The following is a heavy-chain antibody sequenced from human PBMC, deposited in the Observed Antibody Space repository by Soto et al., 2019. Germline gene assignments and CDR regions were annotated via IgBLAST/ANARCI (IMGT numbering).Heavy chain of an antibody. V-gene: IGHV1-18*01. CDR1: GYTFTSYG. Sequence: QVQLVQSGAEVKKPGASVKVSCKASGYTFTSYGSSWVRQAPGQGLEWMGWISAYNGNTNYAQKLQGRVTMTTDTSTSTAYMELRSLRSDDTAVYYCARDHKQWLVLGYFDYWGQGTLVTVSS. D-gene: IGHD6-19*01. CDR2: ISAYNGNT. J-gene: IGHJ4*02. CDR3: ARDHKQWLVLGYFDY.